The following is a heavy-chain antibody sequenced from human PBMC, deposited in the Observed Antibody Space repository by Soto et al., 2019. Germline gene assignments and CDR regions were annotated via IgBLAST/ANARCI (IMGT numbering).Heavy chain of an antibody. CDR1: GFTFSSYA. Sequence: GGSLRLSCAASGFTFSSYAMSWVRQAPGKGLEWVSAISGSGGSTYYADSVKGRFTISRDNSKNTLYLQMNSLRAEDTAVYYCASESPVYCSSTSCVHPNYYYMDVWGKGTTVTVSS. V-gene: IGHV3-23*01. CDR2: ISGSGGST. J-gene: IGHJ6*03. CDR3: ASESPVYCSSTSCVHPNYYYMDV. D-gene: IGHD2-2*01.